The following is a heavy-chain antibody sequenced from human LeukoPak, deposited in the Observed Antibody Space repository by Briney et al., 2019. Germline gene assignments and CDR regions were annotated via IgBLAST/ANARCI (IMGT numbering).Heavy chain of an antibody. J-gene: IGHJ6*04. CDR3: ARDDEGIPGGV. CDR2: INPNSGGT. V-gene: IGHV1-2*02. CDR1: GYTFTGYY. Sequence: ASVKVSSKASGYTFTGYYMHWVRQAPGQGRGWMGWINPNSGGTNYTQKFQGRGTMTRDTAISTAYMELSRLGSDDTAVYYCARDDEGIPGGVWGKATTVTVYS. D-gene: IGHD2-21*01.